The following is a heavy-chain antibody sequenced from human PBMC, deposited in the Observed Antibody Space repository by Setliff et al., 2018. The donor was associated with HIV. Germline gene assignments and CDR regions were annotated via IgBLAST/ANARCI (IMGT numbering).Heavy chain of an antibody. D-gene: IGHD3-22*01. Sequence: PGGSLRLSCAASGFTFTSYWMIWVRQAPGKGLEWVANINQDGNEKNYADSVKGRFTISRDNSKNTLYLQMNSLRAEDTAVYYCAKIQNPQGYYYDSSGYYPHPGSPDYWGQGTLVTVSS. CDR2: INQDGNEK. CDR3: AKIQNPQGYYYDSSGYYPHPGSPDY. J-gene: IGHJ4*02. CDR1: GFTFTSYW. V-gene: IGHV3-7*01.